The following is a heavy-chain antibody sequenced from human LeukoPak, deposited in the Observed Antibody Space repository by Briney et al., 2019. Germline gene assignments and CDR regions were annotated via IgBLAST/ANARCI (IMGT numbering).Heavy chain of an antibody. Sequence: GASVKVSCKASGGTFGDHAISWVRQAPGQGLEWMGIINPSGGSTSYAQKFQGRVTMTRDTSTSTVYMELSSLRSEDTAVYYCAKDGSPSILWYFDLWGRGTLVTVSS. CDR3: AKDGSPSILWYFDL. CDR2: INPSGGST. D-gene: IGHD3-9*01. V-gene: IGHV1-46*01. J-gene: IGHJ2*01. CDR1: GGTFGDHA.